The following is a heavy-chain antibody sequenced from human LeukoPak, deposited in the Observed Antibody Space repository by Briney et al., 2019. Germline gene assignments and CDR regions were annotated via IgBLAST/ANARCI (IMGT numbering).Heavy chain of an antibody. CDR1: GFTFSSYW. CDR3: ARDHFYGLDV. CDR2: FSDDEGRT. J-gene: IGHJ6*02. V-gene: IGHV3-74*01. Sequence: GGSLRLSCEVSGFTFSSYWIHWVRQAPGKGLVWVSRFSDDEGRTVYADSVKGRFTISKDNAKNTLYLQMNSLRAEDTAVYYCARDHFYGLDVWGQGTTVTVSS.